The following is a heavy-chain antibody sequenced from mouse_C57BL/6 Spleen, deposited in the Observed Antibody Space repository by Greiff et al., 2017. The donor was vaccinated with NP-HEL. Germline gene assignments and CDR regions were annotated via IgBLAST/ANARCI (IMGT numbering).Heavy chain of an antibody. J-gene: IGHJ3*01. CDR2: ISYDGSN. CDR3: AESYGNSWFAY. CDR1: GYSITSGYY. V-gene: IGHV3-6*01. D-gene: IGHD2-1*01. Sequence: DVQLQESGPGLVKPSQSLSLTCSVTGYSITSGYYWNWIRQFPGNKLEWMGYISYDGSNNYNPSLKNRISITRDTSKNQFFLKLNSVTTEDTATYSCAESYGNSWFAYWGQGTLVTVSA.